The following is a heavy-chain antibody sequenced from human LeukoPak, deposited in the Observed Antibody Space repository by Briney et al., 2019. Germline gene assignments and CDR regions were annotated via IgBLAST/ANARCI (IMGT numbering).Heavy chain of an antibody. J-gene: IGHJ4*02. CDR2: INHSGST. V-gene: IGHV4-34*01. Sequence: PSETLPLTCAVYGGSFSGYYWSWIRQPPGKGLEWIGEINHSGSTNYNPSLKSRATISVDTSKNQFSLKLSSVTAADTAVYYCARVLGYSGYDYYFDYWGQGTLVTVSS. CDR1: GGSFSGYY. CDR3: ARVLGYSGYDYYFDY. D-gene: IGHD5-12*01.